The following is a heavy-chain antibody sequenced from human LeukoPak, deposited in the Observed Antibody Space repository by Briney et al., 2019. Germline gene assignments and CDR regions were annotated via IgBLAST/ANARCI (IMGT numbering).Heavy chain of an antibody. Sequence: GGSLRLSCAASGFTLSNYAVSWVRQAPGKGLEWVSNITGSGGSTYYADSVKGRFTISRDNSKNTLYLQMNSLGAEDTAVFYCAKAMRGSALVFDYWGQGTLVTVSS. CDR1: GFTLSNYA. CDR2: ITGSGGST. V-gene: IGHV3-23*01. CDR3: AKAMRGSALVFDY. D-gene: IGHD2-15*01. J-gene: IGHJ4*02.